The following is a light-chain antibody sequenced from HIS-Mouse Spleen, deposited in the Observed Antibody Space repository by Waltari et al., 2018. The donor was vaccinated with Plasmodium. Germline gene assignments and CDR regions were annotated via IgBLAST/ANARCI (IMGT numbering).Light chain of an antibody. J-gene: IGKJ3*01. CDR3: QQYNNWPFT. CDR1: QSVSSSY. CDR2: GAS. Sequence: EIVLTQSPGTLSLSPGERATLSCRASQSVSSSYLAWYQQKPGQAPMLLIYGASSRATGIPDRFRGSGSGTEFTLTISSLQSEDFAVYYCQQYNNWPFTFGPGTKVDIK. V-gene: IGKV3-20*01.